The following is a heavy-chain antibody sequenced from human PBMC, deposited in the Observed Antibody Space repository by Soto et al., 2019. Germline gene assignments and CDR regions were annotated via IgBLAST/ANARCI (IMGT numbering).Heavy chain of an antibody. CDR1: GFTFSSYW. J-gene: IGHJ4*02. CDR2: IKRDGSEK. CDR3: ARVIRITIFGVVPYYFDY. D-gene: IGHD3-3*01. Sequence: GSLRLSCAASGFTFSSYWMSWVRQAPGKGLEWVANIKRDGSEKYYVDSVKGRFTISRDNAKNSLYLQMNSLRAEDTAVYYCARVIRITIFGVVPYYFDYWGQGTLVTVSS. V-gene: IGHV3-7*01.